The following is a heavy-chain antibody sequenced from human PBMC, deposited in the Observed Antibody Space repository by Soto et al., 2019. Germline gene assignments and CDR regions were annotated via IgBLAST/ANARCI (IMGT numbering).Heavy chain of an antibody. Sequence: QMQLVESGGGVVQPGRSLRLSCAASGFTFSSYGMHWVRQAPGKGLEWVAVISYDGSNKYYADSVKGRFTISRDNSKNTLYLQMNSLRAEDTAVYYCAKAYGDYANDAFDIWGQGTMVTVSS. J-gene: IGHJ3*02. CDR1: GFTFSSYG. CDR2: ISYDGSNK. CDR3: AKAYGDYANDAFDI. V-gene: IGHV3-30*18. D-gene: IGHD4-17*01.